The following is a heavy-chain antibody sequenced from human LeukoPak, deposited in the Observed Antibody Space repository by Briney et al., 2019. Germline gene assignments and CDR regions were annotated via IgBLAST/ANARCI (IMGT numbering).Heavy chain of an antibody. CDR3: ARTRPGIAAAGTSSGSSSGYYYYMDV. J-gene: IGHJ6*03. D-gene: IGHD6-13*01. CDR2: IYYSGST. V-gene: IGHV4-59*12. CDR1: GGSISSYY. Sequence: SETLSLTCTVSGGSISSYYWSWIRQPPGKGLEWIGYIYYSGSTNYNPSLKSRVTISVDTSKNQFSLKLSSVTAADTAVYYCARTRPGIAAAGTSSGSSSGYYYYMDVWGKGTTVTVSS.